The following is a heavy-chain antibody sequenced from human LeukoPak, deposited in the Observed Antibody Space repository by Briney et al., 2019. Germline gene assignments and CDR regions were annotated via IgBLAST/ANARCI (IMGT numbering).Heavy chain of an antibody. CDR1: GYTFTSYG. J-gene: IGHJ4*02. CDR2: ISAYNGNT. D-gene: IGHD1-26*01. CDR3: SVKVGETRFDY. Sequence: GASVKVSCKASGYTFTSYGISWVRQAPGQGLEWMGWISAYNGNTNYAQKLQGRVTMTTDTSASTAYMELRSLRSDDTAVYYCSVKVGETRFDYWGQGTLVTVSS. V-gene: IGHV1-18*01.